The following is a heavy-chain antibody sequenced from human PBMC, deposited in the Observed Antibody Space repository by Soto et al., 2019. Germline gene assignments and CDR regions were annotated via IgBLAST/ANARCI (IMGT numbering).Heavy chain of an antibody. J-gene: IGHJ5*02. CDR1: GGTFSSYT. Sequence: QVQLVQSGAEVKKPGSSVKVSCKASGGTFSSYTISWVRQAPGQGLEWMGRIIPILGIANYAQKFQGRVTITADKSTSTAYMELSSPRSEDTAVYYCARGELGYCSSTSCYGNWFDPWGQGTLVTVSS. CDR3: ARGELGYCSSTSCYGNWFDP. CDR2: IIPILGIA. D-gene: IGHD2-2*01. V-gene: IGHV1-69*02.